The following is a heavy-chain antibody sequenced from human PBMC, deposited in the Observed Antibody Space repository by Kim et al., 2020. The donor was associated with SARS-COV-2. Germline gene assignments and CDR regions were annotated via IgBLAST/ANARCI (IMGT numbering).Heavy chain of an antibody. CDR2: IIPILGIA. CDR3: ARGPEWGFCSSTSCYKVNWFDP. CDR1: GGTFSSYA. V-gene: IGHV1-69*04. Sequence: SVKVSCKASGGTFSSYAISWVRQAPGQGLEWMGRIIPILGIANYAQKFQGRVTITADKSTSTAYMELSSLRSEDTAVYYCARGPEWGFCSSTSCYKVNWFDPWGQGTLVTVSS. J-gene: IGHJ5*02. D-gene: IGHD2-2*02.